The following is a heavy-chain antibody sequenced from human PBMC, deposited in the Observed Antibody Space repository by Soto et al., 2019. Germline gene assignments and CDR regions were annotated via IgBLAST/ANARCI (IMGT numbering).Heavy chain of an antibody. V-gene: IGHV4-4*02. J-gene: IGHJ4*02. CDR1: GGSISSSNW. CDR3: ARGTTDNWPQSYFDY. Sequence: QVQLQESGPGLVKPSGTLSLTCAVSGGSISSSNWWSWVRQPPGKGLEWIGEIYHSGSTNYNPSLKSRVTISVDKSKNQSALKLSSVTAAATAVYYCARGTTDNWPQSYFDYWGQGTLVTVSS. CDR2: IYHSGST. D-gene: IGHD1-20*01.